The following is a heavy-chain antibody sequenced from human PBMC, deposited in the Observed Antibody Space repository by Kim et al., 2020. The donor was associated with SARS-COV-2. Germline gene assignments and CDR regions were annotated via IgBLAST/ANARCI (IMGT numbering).Heavy chain of an antibody. CDR1: GYTLTRDS. D-gene: IGHD2-15*01. V-gene: IGHV1-3*01. CDR3: LGGYYFDY. CDR2: IDCGDGYT. Sequence: ASVKVSCKTSGYTLTRDSIHWVRQAPGQGLEWMGAIDCGDGYTKYSEKFQGRVTFTRDTSASTAYMELSGLRSEDSAVFYCLGGYYFDYWGQGTPVTVSS. J-gene: IGHJ4*02.